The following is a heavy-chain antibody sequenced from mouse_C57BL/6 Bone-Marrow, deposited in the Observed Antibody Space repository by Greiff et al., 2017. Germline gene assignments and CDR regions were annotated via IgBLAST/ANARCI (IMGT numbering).Heavy chain of an antibody. J-gene: IGHJ3*01. CDR1: GYTFTSYW. V-gene: IGHV1-69*01. D-gene: IGHD2-3*01. Sequence: QVQLQQPGAELVMPGASVKLSCKASGYTFTSYWMHWVKQRPGQGLEWIGEIDPSDSYTNYNQKFKGKFTLTVDKSSSTAYMQLSSLTSEDSAVYYCARVYYGYSGFAYWGQGTLVTVSA. CDR3: ARVYYGYSGFAY. CDR2: IDPSDSYT.